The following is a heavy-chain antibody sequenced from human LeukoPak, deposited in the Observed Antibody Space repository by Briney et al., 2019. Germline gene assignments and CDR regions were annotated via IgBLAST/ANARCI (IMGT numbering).Heavy chain of an antibody. CDR3: ARHDGSSWYYAFDV. J-gene: IGHJ3*01. CDR2: IYYSGST. CDR1: GGSISSGGYY. V-gene: IGHV4-61*08. D-gene: IGHD6-13*01. Sequence: SETLSLTCTVSGGSISSGGYYWSWIRQPPGKGLEWIGYIYYSGSTNYNPSLKSRVTISLDTSKNQFSLKLSSVTAADTAVYYCARHDGSSWYYAFDVWGQGTMVTVSS.